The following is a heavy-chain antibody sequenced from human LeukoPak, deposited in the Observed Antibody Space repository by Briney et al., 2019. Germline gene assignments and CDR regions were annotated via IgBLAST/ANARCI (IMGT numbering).Heavy chain of an antibody. Sequence: GGSLRLSCTASGLTFGDYAMSWVRQAPGKGLEGVGFIRSKAYGGTTEYAASVKGRFTISRDDSKSIAYLQMNSLKTEDTAVYYCTRVRPRGFDYWGQGTLVTVSS. V-gene: IGHV3-49*04. CDR2: IRSKAYGGTT. CDR3: TRVRPRGFDY. D-gene: IGHD3-10*01. CDR1: GLTFGDYA. J-gene: IGHJ4*02.